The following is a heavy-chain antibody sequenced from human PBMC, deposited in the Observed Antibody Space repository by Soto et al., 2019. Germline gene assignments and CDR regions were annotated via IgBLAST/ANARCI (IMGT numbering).Heavy chain of an antibody. CDR3: ARYKPEIVVVMLYDFDY. J-gene: IGHJ4*02. CDR1: GFTFSSYS. Sequence: GGSLRLSCAASGFTFSSYSMPWVRQAPGKGLEWVAVISYDGSNKYYADSVKSRFIIARDNSKITLYLQMYSLRAEYTAVYYCARYKPEIVVVMLYDFDYWGQGTLVTVSS. D-gene: IGHD3-22*01. CDR2: ISYDGSNK. V-gene: IGHV3-30-3*01.